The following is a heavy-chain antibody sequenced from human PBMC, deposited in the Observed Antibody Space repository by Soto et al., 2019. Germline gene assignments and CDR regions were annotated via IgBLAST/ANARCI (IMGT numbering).Heavy chain of an antibody. CDR1: GGSISTYY. Sequence: XXTLSLPFTVSGGSISTYYWRWIRQPPGKGLEWIGYIYYSGSTNYNPSLKSRVTISVDTSKNQFSLKLSSVTAADTAVYYCARGGWRHIDYWGQGTLVTVSS. V-gene: IGHV4-59*08. J-gene: IGHJ4*02. CDR3: ARGGWRHIDY. CDR2: IYYSGST. D-gene: IGHD3-3*01.